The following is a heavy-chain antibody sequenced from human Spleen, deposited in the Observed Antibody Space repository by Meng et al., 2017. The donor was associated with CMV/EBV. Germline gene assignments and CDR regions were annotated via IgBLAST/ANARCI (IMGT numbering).Heavy chain of an antibody. CDR2: IFYSGST. D-gene: IGHD6-19*01. J-gene: IGHJ4*02. CDR1: GSVNSGTYY. CDR3: ARALGVAGPEYYLDY. V-gene: IGHV4-61*01. Sequence: GSVNSGTYYWSWIRQPPGKGLEWIGYIFYSGSTNYNPSLKSRVTISLDTSKNQFSLKVSSVTAADTAVYYCARALGVAGPEYYLDYWGQGTLVTVSS.